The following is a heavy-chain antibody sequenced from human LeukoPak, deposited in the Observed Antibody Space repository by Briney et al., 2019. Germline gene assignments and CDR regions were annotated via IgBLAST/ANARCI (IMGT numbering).Heavy chain of an antibody. D-gene: IGHD1-26*01. V-gene: IGHV1-2*02. CDR3: ATTSEWELRTGQFDY. J-gene: IGHJ4*02. CDR1: GYTFTGYY. CDR2: INANSGGT. Sequence: GASVKVSCKASGYTFTGYYMHWVRQAPGQGLEWMGWINANSGGTNYAQKFQGRVTMTRDTSISTAYMELSRLRSDDTAVYYCATTSEWELRTGQFDYWGQGTLVTVSS.